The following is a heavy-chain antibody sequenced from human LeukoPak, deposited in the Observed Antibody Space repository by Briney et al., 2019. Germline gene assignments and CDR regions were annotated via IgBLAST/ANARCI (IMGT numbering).Heavy chain of an antibody. CDR3: AREYDDFWSGYYFDY. CDR1: GFTFSSYS. D-gene: IGHD3-3*01. J-gene: IGHJ4*02. V-gene: IGHV3-21*01. CDR2: ISSSSSYI. Sequence: PGGSLRLSCAASGFTFSSYSMNWVRQAPGKGLEWVSSISSSSSYIYYADSVKGRFTISRDNAKNSLYLQMNSLRAEDTAVYYCAREYDDFWSGYYFDYWGQGTLVTVSS.